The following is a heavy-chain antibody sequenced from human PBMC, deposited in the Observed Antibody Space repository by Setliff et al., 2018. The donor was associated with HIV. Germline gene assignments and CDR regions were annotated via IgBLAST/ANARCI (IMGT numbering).Heavy chain of an antibody. CDR1: GASISSGAYF. J-gene: IGHJ4*02. V-gene: IGHV4-31*03. D-gene: IGHD3-16*01. Sequence: PSETLSLTCTVSGASISSGAYFWILIRQHPGKGLEWMGYIYYTRSTYYNLSLKSRMIISLDTSKNQLFLTLNSVTAADTAIYYCARGGRKDLTDNWGQGTLVTVSS. CDR2: IYYTRST. CDR3: ARGGRKDLTDN.